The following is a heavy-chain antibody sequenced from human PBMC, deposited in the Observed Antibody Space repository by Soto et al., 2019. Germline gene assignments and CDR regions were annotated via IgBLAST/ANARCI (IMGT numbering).Heavy chain of an antibody. CDR2: LYSGGGT. Sequence: EVQLVESGGGLIQPGGSLRLFCAASGFIVSNNYMSWVRQAPGKGLEWVSVLYSGGGTYYADSVKGRFTISRDNSKNMVYLQMHNLRAEDTAVYYRVRDFGRYDGSWGQGTLVTVSS. CDR3: VRDFGRYDGS. J-gene: IGHJ5*02. CDR1: GFIVSNNY. V-gene: IGHV3-53*01. D-gene: IGHD3-3*01.